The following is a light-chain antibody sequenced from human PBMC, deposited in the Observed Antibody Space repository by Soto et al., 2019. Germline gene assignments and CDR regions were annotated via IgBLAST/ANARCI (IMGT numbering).Light chain of an antibody. Sequence: EIVLTQSPDTLSLFPGERATLSCRASQIVSTTYIAWYQQKPGQAPRLLIYGASSRATGIPNRFSGSGSGTDFTLTVSSLESEDFAVYYCQQYGNSPMYTFGQGTKLEI. CDR1: QIVSTTY. J-gene: IGKJ2*01. CDR3: QQYGNSPMYT. CDR2: GAS. V-gene: IGKV3-20*01.